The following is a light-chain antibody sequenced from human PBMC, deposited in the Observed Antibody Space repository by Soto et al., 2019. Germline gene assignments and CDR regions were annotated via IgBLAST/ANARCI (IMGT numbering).Light chain of an antibody. J-gene: IGKJ1*01. CDR2: DAS. CDR1: QSITTW. V-gene: IGKV1-5*01. CDR3: QQYNSYPWT. Sequence: IQMTQSPSTLSASVGDRVTITCRASQSITTWLAWYQQKPGKAPKFLINDASSLESGVPSRFSGSGSGTEFTLTISSLQPDDFATYYCQQYNSYPWTFGQGTKVDIK.